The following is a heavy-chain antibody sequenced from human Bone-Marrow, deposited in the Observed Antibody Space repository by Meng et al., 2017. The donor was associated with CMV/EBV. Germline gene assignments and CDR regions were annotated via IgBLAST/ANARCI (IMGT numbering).Heavy chain of an antibody. CDR3: ARGKQYYDFWSGYLY. D-gene: IGHD3-3*01. CDR2: MNPNSGNT. Sequence: ASVKVSCKASGYTFTSYDINWVRQATGQGLEWMGWMNPNSGNTGYAQKFQGRVTMTRNNSISTAYMELSSLGSEDTAVYYCARGKQYYDFWSGYLYWGQGTLVTVSS. CDR1: GYTFTSYD. J-gene: IGHJ4*02. V-gene: IGHV1-8*01.